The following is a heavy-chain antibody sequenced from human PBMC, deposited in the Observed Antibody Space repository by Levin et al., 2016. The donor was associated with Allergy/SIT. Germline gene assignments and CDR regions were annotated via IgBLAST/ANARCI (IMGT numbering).Heavy chain of an antibody. J-gene: IGHJ4*02. Sequence: PGKGLEWIGYIYYSGSTYYNPSLKSRVTISVDTSKNQFSLKLSSVTAADTAVYYCARVVGYSSGYFDYWGQGTLVTVSS. V-gene: IGHV4-31*02. CDR2: IYYSGST. D-gene: IGHD6-19*01. CDR3: ARVVGYSSGYFDY.